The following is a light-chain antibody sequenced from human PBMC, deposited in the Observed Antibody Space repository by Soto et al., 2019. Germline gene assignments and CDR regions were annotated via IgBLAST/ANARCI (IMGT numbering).Light chain of an antibody. Sequence: SSELTHPPSVSVAPGQTARIPCGGNNIGSKSVHWYQQKPGQTPVIAVYDDGDRPSGIPERFSGSNSGNTATLTISRVEAGDEADYYCQVWDGSRDHYVFGTGTKVTVL. V-gene: IGLV3-21*02. J-gene: IGLJ1*01. CDR1: NIGSKS. CDR2: DDG. CDR3: QVWDGSRDHYV.